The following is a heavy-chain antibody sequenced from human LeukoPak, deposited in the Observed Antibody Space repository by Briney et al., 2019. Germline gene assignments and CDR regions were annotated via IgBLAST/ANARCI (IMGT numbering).Heavy chain of an antibody. V-gene: IGHV1-69*13. Sequence: SVKVSCKASGGTFSSYAISWVRQAPGQGLEWMGGIIPIFGTANYAQKFQGRVTITADESTSTAYMELSSLRSEDTAVYYCNTAMVWKDAFDIWGQGTMVTVSP. D-gene: IGHD5-18*01. CDR1: GGTFSSYA. CDR3: NTAMVWKDAFDI. CDR2: IIPIFGTA. J-gene: IGHJ3*02.